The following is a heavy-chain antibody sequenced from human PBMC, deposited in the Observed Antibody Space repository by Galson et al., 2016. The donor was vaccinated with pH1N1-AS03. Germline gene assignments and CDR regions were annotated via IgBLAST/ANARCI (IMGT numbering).Heavy chain of an antibody. CDR1: GYIFTSYW. Sequence: QSGAEVKKPGESLKISCKTSGYIFTSYWVAWVRHMPGKGLEWMGIIYPGDSDTRYSPSFQGQVTISADRSINTAYPQWSSLMASDTAIYYCARQVRDGYNDYFDYWGQGILSPSPQ. CDR3: ARQVRDGYNDYFDY. V-gene: IGHV5-51*01. D-gene: IGHD5-24*01. CDR2: IYPGDSDT. J-gene: IGHJ4*02.